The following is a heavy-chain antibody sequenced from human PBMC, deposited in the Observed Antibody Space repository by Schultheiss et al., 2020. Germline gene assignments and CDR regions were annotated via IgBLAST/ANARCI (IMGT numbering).Heavy chain of an antibody. V-gene: IGHV3-30*03. J-gene: IGHJ4*02. D-gene: IGHD6-19*01. CDR1: GFTFSSYG. Sequence: GSLRLSCAASGFTFSSYGMHWVRQAPGKGLEWVAVISYDGSNKYYADSVKGRFTISRDNSKNTLYLQMNSLRAEDTAVYYCFLYSSGWLGFRWGQGTLVTVSS. CDR3: FLYSSGWLGFR. CDR2: ISYDGSNK.